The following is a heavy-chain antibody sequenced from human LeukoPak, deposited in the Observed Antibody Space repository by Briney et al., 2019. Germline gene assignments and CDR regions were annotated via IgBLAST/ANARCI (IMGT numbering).Heavy chain of an antibody. CDR2: ISTNGTVI. CDR3: APRTTVTTS. CDR1: GFTFSSCE. Sequence: GGSLRLSCAVSGFTFSSCEMNWVRQAPGKGLEWVSYISTNGTVIHYADSVKGRFTISRDNAKNSPYLQMNSLRAEDTAVYYCAPRTTVTTSWGQGTLVTVSS. D-gene: IGHD4-17*01. J-gene: IGHJ4*02. V-gene: IGHV3-48*03.